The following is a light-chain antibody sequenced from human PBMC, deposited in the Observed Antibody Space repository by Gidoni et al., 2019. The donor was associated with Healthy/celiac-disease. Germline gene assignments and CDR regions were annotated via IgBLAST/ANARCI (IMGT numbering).Light chain of an antibody. CDR1: SSDVGGYNY. V-gene: IGLV2-14*03. Sequence: QSALTQPASVSGSPGQSITISCTGTSSDVGGYNYVSWYQQHPGKAPKIMIYDVSNRPSGVSNRFSVSKSGNTASLTISGLQAEDEAEYYCSSYTSSSTLAVFGGGTKLTVL. CDR2: DVS. CDR3: SSYTSSSTLAV. J-gene: IGLJ3*02.